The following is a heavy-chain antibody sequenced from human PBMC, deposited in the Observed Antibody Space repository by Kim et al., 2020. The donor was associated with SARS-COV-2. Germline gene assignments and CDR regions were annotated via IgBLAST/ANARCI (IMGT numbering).Heavy chain of an antibody. J-gene: IGHJ3*02. CDR1: GGSISSSSYY. CDR3: ARVTNWNDRSAFDI. Sequence: TLSLTCTVSGGSISSSSYYWGWIRQPPGKGLEWIGSIYYSGSTYYNPSLKSRVTISVDTSKNQFSLKLSSVTAADTAVYYCARVTNWNDRSAFDIWGQGTMVTVSS. D-gene: IGHD1-1*01. V-gene: IGHV4-39*07. CDR2: IYYSGST.